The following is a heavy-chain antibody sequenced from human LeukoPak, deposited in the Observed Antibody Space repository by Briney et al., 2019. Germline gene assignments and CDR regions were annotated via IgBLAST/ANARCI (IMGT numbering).Heavy chain of an antibody. V-gene: IGHV4-31*03. CDR2: IYHSGNT. CDR1: GGSISSGGYY. Sequence: SETLSLTCTVSGGSISSGGYYWSWIRQLPGKGLEWIGYIYHSGNTVYKPSLRGRVSMSVDTSKNQFSLRLTSVTAADTGACYCVRVGDCTSAACHDTRFDPWGQGTLVTVSS. J-gene: IGHJ5*02. D-gene: IGHD2-2*01. CDR3: VRVGDCTSAACHDTRFDP.